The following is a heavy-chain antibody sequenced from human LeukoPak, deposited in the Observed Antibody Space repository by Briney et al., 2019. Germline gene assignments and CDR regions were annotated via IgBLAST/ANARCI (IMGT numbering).Heavy chain of an antibody. CDR3: ARRRIVATRSPIDY. D-gene: IGHD5-12*01. CDR2: IIPVFGPA. J-gene: IGHJ4*02. Sequence: SVKVSCKASVGTFSSYVVDWVRQAPGQGLEWMGRIIPVFGPANYAQKFQGRVTITADETTSTAYMELTSLRSEDTAVYYCARRRIVATRSPIDYWGQGTLVTVSS. CDR1: VGTFSSYV. V-gene: IGHV1-69*13.